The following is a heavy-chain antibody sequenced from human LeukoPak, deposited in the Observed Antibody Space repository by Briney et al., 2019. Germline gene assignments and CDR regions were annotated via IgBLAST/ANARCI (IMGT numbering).Heavy chain of an antibody. CDR2: MNPNSGNT. D-gene: IGHD3-10*01. CDR3: ARRAYSSLLWFGESKNWFDP. Sequence: ASVTVSCKASGYTFTSYDINWVRQATGQGLEWMGWMNPNSGNTGYAQKFQGRVTMTRNTSISTAYMELSSLRSEDMAVYYCARRAYSSLLWFGESKNWFDPWGQGTLVTVSS. J-gene: IGHJ5*02. CDR1: GYTFTSYD. V-gene: IGHV1-8*01.